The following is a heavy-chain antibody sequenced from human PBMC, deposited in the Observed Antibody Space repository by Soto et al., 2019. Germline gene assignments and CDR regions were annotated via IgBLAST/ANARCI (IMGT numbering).Heavy chain of an antibody. Sequence: ASVKVSCKASGYTFTSYGISWVRQAPGQGLEWMGWISAYNGNTNYAQKLQGRVTMTTDTSTSTAYMELRSLRSDDTAVYYCARDAGAYYYDSSGYLDYWGQGTLVTVSS. D-gene: IGHD3-22*01. J-gene: IGHJ4*02. CDR2: ISAYNGNT. CDR3: ARDAGAYYYDSSGYLDY. V-gene: IGHV1-18*01. CDR1: GYTFTSYG.